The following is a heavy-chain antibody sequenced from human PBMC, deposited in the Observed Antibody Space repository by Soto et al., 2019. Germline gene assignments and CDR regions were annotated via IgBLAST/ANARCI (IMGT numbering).Heavy chain of an antibody. CDR3: ARAASRYYYDSSGSYYYGMDV. CDR1: GGTFSSYA. V-gene: IGHV1-69*01. J-gene: IGHJ6*02. CDR2: IIPIFGTA. Sequence: QVQLVQSGAEVKKPGSSVKVSCKASGGTFSSYAISWVRQAPGQGLEWMGGIIPIFGTANYAQKFQGRVTITATESTSTAYMELSSLKSEDTAVYYCARAASRYYYDSSGSYYYGMDVWGQGTTVTVSS. D-gene: IGHD3-22*01.